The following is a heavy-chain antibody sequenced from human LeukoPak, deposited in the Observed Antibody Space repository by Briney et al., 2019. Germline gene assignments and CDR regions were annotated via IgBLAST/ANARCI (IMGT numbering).Heavy chain of an antibody. CDR1: GYSFTSYW. V-gene: IGHV5-51*01. D-gene: IGHD5-18*01. CDR3: ARSAYSYGYFDY. J-gene: IGHJ4*02. Sequence: GESLKISCKGSGYSFTSYWIGWVRQMPGKGLEWMGIIYPGDSDTRYSPPFQGQVTISADKSNSTAYLQWSSLKASDTAMHYCARSAYSYGYFDYWGQGTLVTVSS. CDR2: IYPGDSDT.